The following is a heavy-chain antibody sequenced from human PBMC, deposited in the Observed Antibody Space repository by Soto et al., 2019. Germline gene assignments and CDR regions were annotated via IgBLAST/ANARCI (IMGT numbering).Heavy chain of an antibody. D-gene: IGHD2-15*01. CDR3: ARDIYCSGGSCYGGLDY. Sequence: ASVKVSCKASGYTFTSYYMHWVRQAPGQGLEWMGIINPSGGSTSYAQKFQGRVTMTRDTSTSTVYMELSSLRSEDTAVYYCARDIYCSGGSCYGGLDYWGQGTLVTVSS. CDR1: GYTFTSYY. CDR2: INPSGGST. V-gene: IGHV1-46*01. J-gene: IGHJ4*02.